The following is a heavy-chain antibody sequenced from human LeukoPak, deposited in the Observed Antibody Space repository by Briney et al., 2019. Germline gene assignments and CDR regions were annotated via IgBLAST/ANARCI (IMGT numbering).Heavy chain of an antibody. CDR2: INHSGST. CDR3: AIGRSSGWYRQRPFDY. V-gene: IGHV4-34*01. Sequence: SETLSLTCAVYGGSFSGYYWSWIRQPPGKGLGWIGEINHSGSTNYNPSLKSRVTISVDTSKNQFSLKLSSVTAADTAVYYCAIGRSSGWYRQRPFDYWGQGTLVTVSS. J-gene: IGHJ4*02. D-gene: IGHD6-19*01. CDR1: GGSFSGYY.